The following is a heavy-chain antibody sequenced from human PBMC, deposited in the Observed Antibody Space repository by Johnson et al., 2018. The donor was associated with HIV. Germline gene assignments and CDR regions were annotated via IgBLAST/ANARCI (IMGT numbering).Heavy chain of an antibody. D-gene: IGHD6-19*01. Sequence: QMQLVESGGGVVQPGRSLRLSCAASGFTFSSYGMHWVRQAPGKGLEWVAVIWYDGSNKYYADSVKGRFPISRDNSKNTLYLQMNSLRAEDTAVYYCARGIAVSNWVDIWGQGTMVTVSS. J-gene: IGHJ3*02. V-gene: IGHV3-33*01. CDR1: GFTFSSYG. CDR2: IWYDGSNK. CDR3: ARGIAVSNWVDI.